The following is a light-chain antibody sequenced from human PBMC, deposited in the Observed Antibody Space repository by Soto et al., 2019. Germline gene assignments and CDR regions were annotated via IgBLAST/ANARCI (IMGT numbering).Light chain of an antibody. J-gene: IGKJ5*01. CDR2: DTH. CDR1: QSVRSK. V-gene: IGKV3-15*01. CDR3: EQYNNWFSIT. Sequence: ERVLTQYTASLSVSPGERATLSCRASQSVRSKVAWYQQKPGQAPSLVIYDTHIRATGIPARFSGSGFGTEFTLTISSLQPEDFAVYYCEQYNNWFSITFGQGTRLEIK.